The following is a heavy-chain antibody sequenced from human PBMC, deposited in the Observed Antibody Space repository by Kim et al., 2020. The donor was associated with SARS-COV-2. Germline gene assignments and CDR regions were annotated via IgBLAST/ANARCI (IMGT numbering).Heavy chain of an antibody. V-gene: IGHV6-1*01. CDR1: GDSVSSNSAA. D-gene: IGHD6-19*01. J-gene: IGHJ3*01. CDR3: ARDQGWPNDAFDF. CDR2: TYYRSKWYN. Sequence: SQTLSLTCAISGDSVSSNSAAWNWIRQSPSRGLEWLGRTYYRSKWYNDYAESVKSRIIINADTSKNQFSLQVNSVTPEDTAVYYCARDQGWPNDAFDFWGQGTMVTVSS.